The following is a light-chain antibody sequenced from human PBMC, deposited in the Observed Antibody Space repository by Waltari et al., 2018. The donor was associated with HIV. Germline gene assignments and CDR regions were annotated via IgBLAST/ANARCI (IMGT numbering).Light chain of an antibody. Sequence: QAVVTQEPSLTVSPGGTVTLTCASSTVAVTSGHCPYWFQRRPGQAPKTLIYDTTNRHSWTPSRFSDSLLGGKAALTLSGAQFEDEADYFCLLSFNGVVVFGGGTTLTVL. CDR3: LLSFNGVVV. CDR1: TVAVTSGHC. V-gene: IGLV7-46*01. CDR2: DTT. J-gene: IGLJ2*01.